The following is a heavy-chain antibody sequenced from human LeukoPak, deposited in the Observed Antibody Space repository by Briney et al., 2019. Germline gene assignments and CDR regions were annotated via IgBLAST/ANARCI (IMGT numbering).Heavy chain of an antibody. Sequence: SETLSLTCTVSGGSISSYYWSWIRQPPGKGLEWIGYIYYSGSTNYNPSLKSRVTISVDTSKNQFSLKLSSVTAADTAVYYCARDLSGYDDDGGFDYWGQGTLVTVSS. CDR1: GGSISSYY. CDR2: IYYSGST. V-gene: IGHV4-59*01. J-gene: IGHJ4*02. CDR3: ARDLSGYDDDGGFDY. D-gene: IGHD5-12*01.